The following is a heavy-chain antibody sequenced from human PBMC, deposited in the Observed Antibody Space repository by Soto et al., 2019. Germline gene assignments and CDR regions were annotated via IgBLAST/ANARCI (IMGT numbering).Heavy chain of an antibody. D-gene: IGHD4-4*01. CDR2: IYHSGST. Sequence: SETLSLTCTVSGYSISSGYYWGWIRQPPGKGLEWIGSIYHSGSTYYNPSLKSRVTISVDTSKNQFSLKLSSVTAADTAVYYCARDRDATGPGLRWFDPWGQGTLVTVSS. CDR3: ARDRDATGPGLRWFDP. CDR1: GYSISSGYY. V-gene: IGHV4-38-2*02. J-gene: IGHJ5*02.